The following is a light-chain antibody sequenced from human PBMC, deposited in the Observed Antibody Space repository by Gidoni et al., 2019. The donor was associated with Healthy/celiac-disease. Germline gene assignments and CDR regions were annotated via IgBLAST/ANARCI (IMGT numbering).Light chain of an antibody. CDR2: GAS. Sequence: EIVMTQSPATLSVSPGERATLSCRASQSVSSNLAWYQQKPGQAPRLLIYGASTRATGIPARFSGSGSGTEFTFTISSLPSEDFAVYYCQQYNNWPPYTFGQGTKLEIK. CDR1: QSVSSN. CDR3: QQYNNWPPYT. V-gene: IGKV3-15*01. J-gene: IGKJ2*01.